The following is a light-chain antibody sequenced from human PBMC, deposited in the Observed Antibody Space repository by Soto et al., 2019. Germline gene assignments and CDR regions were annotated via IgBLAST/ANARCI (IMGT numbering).Light chain of an antibody. Sequence: DIQMTQSPSALSSSLGDRVTITCRASQSISSWLAWYQQKPGKAPKLLIYKASSLESGVPSRFSGSGSGTEFTLTISSLQSEDFAVYNCQQYNKWPRTFGQGTKVDI. CDR2: KAS. J-gene: IGKJ2*01. CDR1: QSISSW. V-gene: IGKV1-5*03. CDR3: QQYNKWPRT.